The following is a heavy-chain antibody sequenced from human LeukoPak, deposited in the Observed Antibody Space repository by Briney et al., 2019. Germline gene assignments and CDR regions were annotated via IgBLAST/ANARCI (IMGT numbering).Heavy chain of an antibody. V-gene: IGHV3-15*01. Sequence: GGSLRLSCAASGFTFSNAWMSWVRQAPGKGLEWVGRIKSKTDGGTTDYAAPVKGRFTISRDDSKNTLYLQMNSLETEDTAVYYCTTFLTSGIVVVPAALEGVDYWGQGTLVTVSS. CDR1: GFTFSNAW. CDR3: TTFLTSGIVVVPAALEGVDY. J-gene: IGHJ4*02. D-gene: IGHD2-2*01. CDR2: IKSKTDGGTT.